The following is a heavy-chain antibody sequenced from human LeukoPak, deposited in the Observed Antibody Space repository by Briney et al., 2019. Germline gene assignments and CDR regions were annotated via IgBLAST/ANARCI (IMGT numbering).Heavy chain of an antibody. CDR2: ISYDGSNK. V-gene: IGHV3-30-3*01. CDR1: GFTFSSYA. CDR3: ARGYTPFDY. Sequence: GRSLRLSCAASGFTFSSYAMHWVRQAPGKGLEWVAVISYDGSNKYYADSVKGRFTISRDNSKNTLYLQMNSLRAEDTAVYYCARGYTPFDYWGQGTLVTVSS. D-gene: IGHD5-24*01. J-gene: IGHJ4*02.